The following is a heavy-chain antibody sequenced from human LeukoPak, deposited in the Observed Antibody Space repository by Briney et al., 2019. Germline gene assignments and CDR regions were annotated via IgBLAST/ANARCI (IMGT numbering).Heavy chain of an antibody. CDR3: ARGRRDGYATTGYYFDY. CDR2: IYYSGST. Sequence: SETLCLTCTVSGGSISSYYWSWIRQPPGKGLEWIGYIYYSGSTNYNPSLKSRVTISVDTSKNQFSLKLSSVTAADTAVYYCARGRRDGYATTGYYFDYWGQGALVTVSS. CDR1: GGSISSYY. D-gene: IGHD5-24*01. J-gene: IGHJ4*02. V-gene: IGHV4-59*01.